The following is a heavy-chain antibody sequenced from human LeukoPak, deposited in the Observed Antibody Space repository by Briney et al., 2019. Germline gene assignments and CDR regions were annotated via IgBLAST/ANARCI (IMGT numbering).Heavy chain of an antibody. CDR2: IIPIFGTA. V-gene: IGHV1-69*13. J-gene: IGHJ6*02. CDR3: ASGYDFWSGYYRAPYYYYGMDV. D-gene: IGHD3-3*01. Sequence: GASVKVSCKASGGTFSSYAISWVRQAPGQGLEWMGGIIPIFGTANYAQKFQGRVTITADESTSTAYMELSSLRSEDTAVYYRASGYDFWSGYYRAPYYYYGMDVWGQGTTVTVSS. CDR1: GGTFSSYA.